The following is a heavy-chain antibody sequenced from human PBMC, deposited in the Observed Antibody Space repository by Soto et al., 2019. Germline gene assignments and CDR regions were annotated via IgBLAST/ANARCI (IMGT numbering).Heavy chain of an antibody. V-gene: IGHV3-15*01. Sequence: EVQLVESGGDLVKPGGSLRLSCAASEFTFTYAWMSWVRQAPGKGLEWVGRIKSKTDGGTTDYAAPVKGRFTISRDESQNTLYLQMNSLKTEDTAVYSCTSLYYGHWGQGTLVTVSS. J-gene: IGHJ4*02. CDR2: IKSKTDGGTT. D-gene: IGHD3-16*02. CDR1: EFTFTYAW. CDR3: TSLYYGH.